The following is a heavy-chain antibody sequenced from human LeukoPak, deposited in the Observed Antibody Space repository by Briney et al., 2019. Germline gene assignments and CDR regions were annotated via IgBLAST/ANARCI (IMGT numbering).Heavy chain of an antibody. CDR2: INTDGSST. J-gene: IGHJ5*02. CDR1: GFTFSSYS. Sequence: GGSLRLSCAASGFTFSSYSMNWVRQAPGKGPVWVSRINTDGSSTIYADSVKGRFTISRDNAKNTLYLQMNSLGVEDTAMYYCARSHYGGTFDPWGQGTLVTVSS. CDR3: ARSHYGGTFDP. D-gene: IGHD4-23*01. V-gene: IGHV3-74*01.